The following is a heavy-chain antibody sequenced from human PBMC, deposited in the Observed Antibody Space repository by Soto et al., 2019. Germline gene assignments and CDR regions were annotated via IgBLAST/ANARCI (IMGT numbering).Heavy chain of an antibody. J-gene: IGHJ2*01. V-gene: IGHV1-18*01. D-gene: IGHD6-19*01. Sequence: ASVKVSFKASGYTFTRYGISWVRQAPGQGLDWMGWISAYNSNTNYAQKLQGRVTMTTDTSTSTAYMELRSLRSDDTAVYYCARVPLLGSGLDLWGRGILVTVSS. CDR3: ARVPLLGSGLDL. CDR2: ISAYNSNT. CDR1: GYTFTRYG.